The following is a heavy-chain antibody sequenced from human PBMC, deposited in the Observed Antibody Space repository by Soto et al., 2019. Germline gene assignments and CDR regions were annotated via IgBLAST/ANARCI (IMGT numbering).Heavy chain of an antibody. CDR1: GFTLSGYA. CDR2: ISSNGVGT. Sequence: EVPLAESGGGLAQPGGSLSLSCAGSGFTLSGYAMDWVRQAPGDGLEYVSGISSNGVGTYYANSVQGRITISRENSKNPVYIQMTILRPDVMPVYYCARRARQDFYYMDLWCKGTTVTVSS. CDR3: ARRARQDFYYMDL. D-gene: IGHD6-6*01. V-gene: IGHV3-64*01. J-gene: IGHJ6*03.